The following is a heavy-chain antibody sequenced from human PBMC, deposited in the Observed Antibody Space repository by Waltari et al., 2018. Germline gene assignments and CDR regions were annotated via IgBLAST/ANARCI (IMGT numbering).Heavy chain of an antibody. D-gene: IGHD6-19*01. V-gene: IGHV3-23*01. CDR3: AKRMKISSAFDF. Sequence: EVQLLESGGSMVQPGGSLRLSCAVSGFIFSTHALAWVRQAPGKGLGRVSALTGSGTTTYYADSVKGRFTISRDASKNMVFLQMNSLRAEDTAIYYCAKRMKISSAFDFWGQGTPVTVSS. J-gene: IGHJ4*02. CDR1: GFIFSTHA. CDR2: LTGSGTTT.